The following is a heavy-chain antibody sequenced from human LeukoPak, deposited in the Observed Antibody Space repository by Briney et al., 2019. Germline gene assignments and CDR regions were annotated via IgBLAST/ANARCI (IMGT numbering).Heavy chain of an antibody. V-gene: IGHV1-8*03. CDR1: GYTFTSYD. CDR3: ARGPEYSSSSPAYYFDY. Sequence: ASVKVSCKASGYTFTSYDINWVRQATGQGLEWMGWMNPNSGNTGYAQKFQGRVTITRNTSISTAYMELSSLRSEDTAVYYCARGPEYSSSSPAYYFDYWGQGTLVTVSS. D-gene: IGHD6-6*01. CDR2: MNPNSGNT. J-gene: IGHJ4*02.